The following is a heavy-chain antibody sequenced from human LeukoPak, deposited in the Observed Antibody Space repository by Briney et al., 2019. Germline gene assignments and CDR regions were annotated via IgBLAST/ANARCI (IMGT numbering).Heavy chain of an antibody. CDR1: GFTFSSYE. J-gene: IGHJ4*02. CDR2: ISSGGGTI. Sequence: GGSLRLSCAASGFTFSSYEMDWVRQAPGKGLEWVAYISSGGGTIYYADSVRGRFTISRDNAKNSLYLQMNSLRAEDTAVYYCASEMATTDYFDYWSQGTLVTVSS. V-gene: IGHV3-48*03. D-gene: IGHD5-24*01. CDR3: ASEMATTDYFDY.